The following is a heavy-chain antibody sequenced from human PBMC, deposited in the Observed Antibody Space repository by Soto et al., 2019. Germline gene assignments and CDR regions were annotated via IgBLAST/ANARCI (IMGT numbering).Heavy chain of an antibody. CDR3: ARCIAARFYWFVP. V-gene: IGHV4-34*01. D-gene: IGHD6-6*01. Sequence: SETLSLTCAVYGGSFSGYYWSWIRQPPGKGLEWIGEINHSGSTNYNPSLRSRVTISVDTSKNQFSLKLSSVTATDTAVYYCARCIAARFYWFVPWGQGTLVTVSS. J-gene: IGHJ5*02. CDR1: GGSFSGYY. CDR2: INHSGST.